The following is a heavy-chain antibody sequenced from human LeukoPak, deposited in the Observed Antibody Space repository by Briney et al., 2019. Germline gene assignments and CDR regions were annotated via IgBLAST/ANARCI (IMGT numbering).Heavy chain of an antibody. Sequence: ASVKVSCKASGYTFTSHDIIWVRQATGQGLERMGWMDPKSGKAGYEQKFQGRVTMTRDTSITTAYMELTNLRSEDTAMYYCARGEGGAASGTGYFDHWAQGTLVTVSS. CDR1: GYTFTSHD. V-gene: IGHV1-8*01. D-gene: IGHD2-15*01. CDR3: ARGEGGAASGTGYFDH. J-gene: IGHJ4*02. CDR2: MDPKSGKA.